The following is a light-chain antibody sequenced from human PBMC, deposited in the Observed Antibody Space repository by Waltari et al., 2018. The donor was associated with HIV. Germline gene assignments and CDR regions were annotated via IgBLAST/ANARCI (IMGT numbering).Light chain of an antibody. CDR1: QSMSSSD. CDR2: GAS. J-gene: IGKJ5*01. Sequence: EIVLTQSTGTLSLSPGERATLSCRASQSMSSSDLAWHQQKPGQAPRLLIYGASSRSTCIPDRFSASGSGTDFTLTISRLEPEDFAVYYCQQYGSSPPITFGQGTRLEIK. V-gene: IGKV3-20*01. CDR3: QQYGSSPPIT.